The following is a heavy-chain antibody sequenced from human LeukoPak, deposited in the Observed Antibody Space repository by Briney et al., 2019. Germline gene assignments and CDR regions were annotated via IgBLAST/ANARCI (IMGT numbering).Heavy chain of an antibody. Sequence: SETLSLTCTVSGGSISSGSYYWSWIRQPAGKGLEWIGRIYTSGSTNYNPSLKSRVTISVDTSKNQFSLKLSSVTAADTAVYYCARRGLPDVWGKGTTVTVSS. CDR1: GGSISSGSYY. D-gene: IGHD2-15*01. J-gene: IGHJ6*03. CDR2: IYTSGST. V-gene: IGHV4-61*02. CDR3: ARRGLPDV.